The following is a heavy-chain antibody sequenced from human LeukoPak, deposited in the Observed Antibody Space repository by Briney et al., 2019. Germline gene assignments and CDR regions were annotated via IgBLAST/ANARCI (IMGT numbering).Heavy chain of an antibody. J-gene: IGHJ4*02. V-gene: IGHV4-4*07. CDR2: IYTSGSS. D-gene: IGHD3-16*02. CDR3: ARGGDYVWGSYRYAWDY. Sequence: SETLSLTCTVSGGSISSYYWSWIRQPAGKGLEWIGRIYTSGSSNYNPSLKSRVTMSVDTSKNQFSLKLSSVTAADTAVYYCARGGDYVWGSYRYAWDYWGQGTLVTVSS. CDR1: GGSISSYY.